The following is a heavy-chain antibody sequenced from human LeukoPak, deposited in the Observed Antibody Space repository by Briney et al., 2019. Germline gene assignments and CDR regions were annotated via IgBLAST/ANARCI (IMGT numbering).Heavy chain of an antibody. Sequence: GASVKVSCKAPGGTFSSYAISWVRQAPGQGLEWMGRIIPIFGTANYAQKFQGRVTITADKSTSTAYMELSSLRSEDTAVYYCARDRQYYYDSSGQGYWGQGTLVTVSS. V-gene: IGHV1-69*06. J-gene: IGHJ4*02. CDR3: ARDRQYYYDSSGQGY. CDR1: GGTFSSYA. D-gene: IGHD3-22*01. CDR2: IIPIFGTA.